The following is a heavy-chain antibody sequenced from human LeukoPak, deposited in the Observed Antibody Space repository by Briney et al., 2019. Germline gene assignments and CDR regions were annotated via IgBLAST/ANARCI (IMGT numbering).Heavy chain of an antibody. Sequence: GESLKISCKGSGYSFTSYRIGWLRQMPGKGLEWMGIIYPGNSDTKYSPSLQGQVTISVDKSISTAYLQWSSLKASDTAMYYCSGHQACGRWSLFDYWGQGTLVTVSS. V-gene: IGHV5-51*01. CDR2: IYPGNSDT. CDR1: GYSFTSYR. J-gene: IGHJ4*02. CDR3: SGHQACGRWSLFDY. D-gene: IGHD2-15*01.